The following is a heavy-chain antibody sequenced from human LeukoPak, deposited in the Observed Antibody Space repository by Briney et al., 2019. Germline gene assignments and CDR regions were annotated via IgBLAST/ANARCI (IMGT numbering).Heavy chain of an antibody. D-gene: IGHD3-10*01. CDR1: GFTFSSYS. J-gene: IGHJ6*02. CDR3: ARASYGSGINYYYYYGMDV. V-gene: IGHV3-21*01. Sequence: PGGSLRLSCAASGFTFSSYSMNWVRQAPGKGLEWVSSISSSSSYIYYADSVKGRFTISRDNAKNSLYLQMNSLRAEDTAVYYCARASYGSGINYYYYYGMDVWGQGTTVTVSS. CDR2: ISSSSSYI.